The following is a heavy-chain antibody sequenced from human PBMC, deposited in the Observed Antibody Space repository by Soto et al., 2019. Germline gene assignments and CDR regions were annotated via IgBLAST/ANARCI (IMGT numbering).Heavy chain of an antibody. V-gene: IGHV1-2*02. CDR3: ARGVSGWYGSNFDY. Sequence: SVKVSCKASGYTFTSYYMHWVRQAPGQGLEWMGRINPNSGGTSYAQKFQGRVTMTRDTSISTAYMELSRLRSDDTAVYYCARGVSGWYGSNFDYWGQGTLVTVSS. J-gene: IGHJ4*02. CDR1: GYTFTSYY. CDR2: INPNSGGT. D-gene: IGHD6-19*01.